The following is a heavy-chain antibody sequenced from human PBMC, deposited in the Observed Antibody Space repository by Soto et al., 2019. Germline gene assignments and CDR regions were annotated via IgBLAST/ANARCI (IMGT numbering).Heavy chain of an antibody. V-gene: IGHV1-18*01. CDR2: ISAYNGNT. J-gene: IGHJ4*02. Sequence: VASVKVSCKASGYTFTSYGISWVRQAPGQGLEWMGWISAYNGNTNYAQKLQGRVTMTTDTSTSTAYMELRSLRSDDTAVYYCARGPNPPVGATTQFDYWGQGTLVTVSS. CDR1: GYTFTSYG. CDR3: ARGPNPPVGATTQFDY. D-gene: IGHD1-26*01.